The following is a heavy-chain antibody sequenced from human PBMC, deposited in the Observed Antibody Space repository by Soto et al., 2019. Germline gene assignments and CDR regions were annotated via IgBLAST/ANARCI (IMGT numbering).Heavy chain of an antibody. CDR2: IYHSGST. D-gene: IGHD2-2*01. V-gene: IGHV4-30-2*01. Sequence: SETLSLTCAVSGGSISSGGYSWSWIRQPPGKGLEWIGYIYHSGSTYYNPSLKSRVTISVDRSKNQFSLKLSSVTAADTAVYYCGAGYCSSNSCYRPYYFDYWGQGTLVTVSS. CDR3: GAGYCSSNSCYRPYYFDY. J-gene: IGHJ4*02. CDR1: GGSISSGGYS.